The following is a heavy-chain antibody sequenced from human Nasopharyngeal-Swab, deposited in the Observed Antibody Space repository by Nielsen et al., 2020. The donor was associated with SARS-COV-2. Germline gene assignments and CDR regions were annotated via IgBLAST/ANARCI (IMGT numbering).Heavy chain of an antibody. CDR1: LDSASTNSAA. V-gene: IGHV6-1*01. D-gene: IGHD1-26*01. J-gene: IGHJ4*02. CDR3: ARGSGTYSDYFDY. Sequence: QTPSPTPAISLDSASTNSAAWTWITHSPSRGLEWLGRTYFRSKWLNDHAVSVKSRITINQDTSRSQFSLQLNSVTPQDTAIYYCARGSGTYSDYFDYWGQGTLVSVSS. CDR2: TYFRSKWLN.